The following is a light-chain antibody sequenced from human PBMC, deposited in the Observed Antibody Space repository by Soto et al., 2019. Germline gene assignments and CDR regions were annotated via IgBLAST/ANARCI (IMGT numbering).Light chain of an antibody. CDR3: QQYNKYFT. CDR2: DAS. CDR1: QSISSW. J-gene: IGKJ1*01. V-gene: IGKV1-5*01. Sequence: DIQMTQSPATLSASVGDRVTITCRASQSISSWVAWYQHKPGKAPKLLMYDASSLESGVPSRFSGSGSGTEFTITISCLQPEYFATDTCQQYNKYFTFGHGNKVQI.